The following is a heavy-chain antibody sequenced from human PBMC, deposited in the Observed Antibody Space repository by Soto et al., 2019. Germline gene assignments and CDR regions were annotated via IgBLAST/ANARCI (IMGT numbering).Heavy chain of an antibody. CDR3: AREDSIIIPAVSDF. CDR2: ISESDYT. J-gene: IGHJ4*02. D-gene: IGHD2-2*01. Sequence: GGSLRLSCTVSGFAFNNYGINWVRQAPGKGLEWVSSISESDYTYYSDSVKGRFAISRDNAKSSVSLQMNTLRVEDTAVYYCAREDSIIIPAVSDFWGQGTLVTVS. CDR1: GFAFNNYG. V-gene: IGHV3-21*01.